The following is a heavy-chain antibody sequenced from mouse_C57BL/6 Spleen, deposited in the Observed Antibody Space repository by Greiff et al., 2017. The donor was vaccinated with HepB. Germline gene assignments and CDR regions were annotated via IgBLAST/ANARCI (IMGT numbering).Heavy chain of an antibody. CDR1: GYAFSSSW. D-gene: IGHD1-1*01. Sequence: QVQLQQSGPELVKPGASVKISCKASGYAFSSSWMNWVKQRPGKGLEWIGRIYPGDGDTNYNGKFKGKATLTADKSSSTAYMQLSSLTSEDSAVYFCARTLTTVVAYWYFDVWGTGTTVTVSS. V-gene: IGHV1-82*01. J-gene: IGHJ1*03. CDR2: IYPGDGDT. CDR3: ARTLTTVVAYWYFDV.